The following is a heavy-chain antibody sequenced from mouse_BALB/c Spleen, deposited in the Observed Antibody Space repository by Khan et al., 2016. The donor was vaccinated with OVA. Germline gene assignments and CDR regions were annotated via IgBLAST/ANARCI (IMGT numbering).Heavy chain of an antibody. V-gene: IGHV1-9*01. Sequence: QVQLQQSGAELMKPGASVKISCKATGYTFSGYWLEWVKQRPGHGLEWIGEILPGSGSRNYNEKFKGKATFTADISSKTTYMQLSILTSEDSAVYYCARVNYGSRDYFDYWGQGTTLTVSS. CDR2: ILPGSGSR. D-gene: IGHD1-1*01. CDR1: GYTFSGYW. J-gene: IGHJ2*01. CDR3: ARVNYGSRDYFDY.